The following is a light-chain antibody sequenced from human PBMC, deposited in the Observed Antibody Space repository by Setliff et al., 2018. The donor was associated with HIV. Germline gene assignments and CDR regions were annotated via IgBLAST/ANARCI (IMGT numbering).Light chain of an antibody. Sequence: LTQPASVSGSPGQSITISCTGTSSDVGGYNYVSWYQQHPGKAPKLMIYDASKRPSGVSNRFSGSKSGNTASLTISGLQAEDEADYYCSSYTSSSTGPYVFGTGTKVTVL. CDR2: DAS. CDR1: SSDVGGYNY. V-gene: IGLV2-14*01. J-gene: IGLJ1*01. CDR3: SSYTSSSTGPYV.